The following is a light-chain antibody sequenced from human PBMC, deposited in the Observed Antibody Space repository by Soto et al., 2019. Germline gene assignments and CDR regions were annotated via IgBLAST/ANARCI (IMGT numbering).Light chain of an antibody. J-gene: IGLJ1*01. V-gene: IGLV1-47*02. Sequence: QPVLTQPPSASGTPGQRVTISCSGSSSNIGSNYVYWYQQLPGTAPKLLIYSNNQRPSGVPDRFSGSKSGTSASLAISGLRSEDEADYDCAAWDDSLSGFYVFGTGTKLTVL. CDR1: SSNIGSNY. CDR3: AAWDDSLSGFYV. CDR2: SNN.